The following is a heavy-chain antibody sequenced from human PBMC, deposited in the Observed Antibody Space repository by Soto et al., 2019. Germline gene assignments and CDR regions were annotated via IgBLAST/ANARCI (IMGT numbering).Heavy chain of an antibody. J-gene: IGHJ6*02. Sequence: PVGSLRLSCSSSGFTFSSYGMQLVLQAPFKVLEWVAVISYDGSNKYYADSVKGRFTISRDNSKNTLYLQMNSLRAEDTAVYYCAKDALPIVATPYYYGMEVWGQGTTVTVS. D-gene: IGHD5-12*01. CDR2: ISYDGSNK. CDR1: GFTFSSYG. CDR3: AKDALPIVATPYYYGMEV. V-gene: IGHV3-30*18.